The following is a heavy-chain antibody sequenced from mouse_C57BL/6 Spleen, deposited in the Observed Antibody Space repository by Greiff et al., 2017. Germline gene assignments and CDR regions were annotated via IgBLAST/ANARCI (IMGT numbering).Heavy chain of an antibody. Sequence: EVQGVESGGGLVQPGGSMKLSCVASGFTFSNYWMNWVRQSPEKGLEWVAQIRLKSDNYATHYAESVKGRFTISRDDSKSSVYLQMNNLRAEDTGIYYCTVDKPKGWDYWGQGTSVTVSS. V-gene: IGHV6-3*01. J-gene: IGHJ4*01. CDR2: IRLKSDNYAT. CDR1: GFTFSNYW. D-gene: IGHD3-3*01. CDR3: TVDKPKGWDY.